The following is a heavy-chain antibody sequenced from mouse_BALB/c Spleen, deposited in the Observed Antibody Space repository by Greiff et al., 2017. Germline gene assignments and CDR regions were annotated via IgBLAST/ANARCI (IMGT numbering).Heavy chain of an antibody. CDR2: INPSTGYT. Sequence: VQLQQSGAELAKPGASVKMSCKASGYTFTSYWMHWVKQRPGQGLEWIGYINPSTGYTEYNQKFKDKATLTADKSSSTAYMQLSSLTSEDSAVYYCARTGNDGYLHAMDYWGQGTSVTVSS. V-gene: IGHV1-7*01. CDR3: ARTGNDGYLHAMDY. CDR1: GYTFTSYW. D-gene: IGHD2-3*01. J-gene: IGHJ4*01.